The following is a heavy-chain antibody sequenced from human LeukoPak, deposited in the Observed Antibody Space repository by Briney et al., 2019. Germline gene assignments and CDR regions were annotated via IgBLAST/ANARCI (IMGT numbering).Heavy chain of an antibody. CDR2: ISSSGSTI. V-gene: IGHV3-11*01. CDR3: ARELGRLVSYYYGMDV. Sequence: GGSLRLSCAASAFTFSDYYMSWIRQAPGKGLEWVSYISSSGSTICYADSVKGRFTISRDNAKNSLYLQMNSLRAEDTAVYYCARELGRLVSYYYGMDVWGQGTTVTVSS. J-gene: IGHJ6*02. CDR1: AFTFSDYY. D-gene: IGHD3-10*01.